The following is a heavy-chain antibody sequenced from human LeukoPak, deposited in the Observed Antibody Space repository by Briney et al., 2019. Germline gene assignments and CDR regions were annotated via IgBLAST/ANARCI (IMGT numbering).Heavy chain of an antibody. CDR1: GGSISSYY. CDR2: IYTSGST. J-gene: IGHJ5*02. Sequence: SETLSLTCTVSGGSISSYYWSWIRQPAGKGLEWSGRIYTSGSTSYHSSLKSRVTISVDTFKNQFSLNLSVASAADTGVSWSVSLMGGGLDRWGQGTLVTVSS. CDR3: VSLMGGGLDR. D-gene: IGHD3-10*01. V-gene: IGHV4-4*07.